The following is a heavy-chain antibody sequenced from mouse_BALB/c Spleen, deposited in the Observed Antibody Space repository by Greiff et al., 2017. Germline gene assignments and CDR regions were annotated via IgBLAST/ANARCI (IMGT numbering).Heavy chain of an antibody. CDR3: ARHGNYGAWFAY. D-gene: IGHD2-1*01. V-gene: IGHV5-12-2*01. J-gene: IGHJ3*01. CDR1: GFTFSSYT. Sequence: VQLKESGGGLVQPGGSLKLSCAASGFTFSSYTMSWVRQTPEKRLEWVAYISNGGGSTYYPDTVKGRFTISRDNAKNTLYLQMSSLKSEDTAMYYCARHGNYGAWFAYWGQGTLVTVSA. CDR2: ISNGGGST.